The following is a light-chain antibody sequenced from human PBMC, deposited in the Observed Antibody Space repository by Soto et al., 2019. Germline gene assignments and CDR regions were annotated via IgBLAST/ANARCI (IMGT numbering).Light chain of an antibody. CDR1: SSNIGSNY. V-gene: IGLV1-47*01. Sequence: QSVLTQPPSASGTPGQRVTISCSGSSSNIGSNYVYWYQQLPGTAPPLLIYRNNQRPSSVPDRFSVSKSGTSASLAISVLRSEDEADDYCAAWDVSLSGYVFGTGTQLTVL. CDR2: RNN. J-gene: IGLJ1*01. CDR3: AAWDVSLSGYV.